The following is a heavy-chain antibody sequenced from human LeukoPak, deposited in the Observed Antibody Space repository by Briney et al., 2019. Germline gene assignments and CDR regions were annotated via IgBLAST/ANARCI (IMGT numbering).Heavy chain of an antibody. J-gene: IGHJ4*02. CDR2: IYPGDSDA. CDR1: GYSFTNYW. V-gene: IGHV5-51*01. CDR3: ASFHISGKSYNGLHY. D-gene: IGHD3-10*01. Sequence: GESLKISCKGSGYSFTNYWIGWVRQMPGKGLKWMGIIYPGDSDARYSPSFQGQVTISADKSISTAYLQWSSLKASDTAMYYCASFHISGKSYNGLHYWGQGTLVTVSS.